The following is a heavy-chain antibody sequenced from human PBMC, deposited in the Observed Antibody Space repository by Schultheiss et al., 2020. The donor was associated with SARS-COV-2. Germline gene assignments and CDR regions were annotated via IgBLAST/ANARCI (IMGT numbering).Heavy chain of an antibody. CDR2: ISSRSSTI. J-gene: IGHJ4*02. CDR1: GFTFRTYG. CDR3: ALSLVAAWDY. V-gene: IGHV3-48*04. D-gene: IGHD2-15*01. Sequence: GGSLRLSCAASGFTFRTYGMHWVRQAPGKGLEWVSFISSRSSTIYYADSVKGRFTISRDNAKNSLYLQMNSLRAEDTAVYYCALSLVAAWDYWGQGTLVTVSS.